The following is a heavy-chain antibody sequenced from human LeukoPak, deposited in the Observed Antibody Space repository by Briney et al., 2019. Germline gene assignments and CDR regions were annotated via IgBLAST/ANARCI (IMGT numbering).Heavy chain of an antibody. V-gene: IGHV1-2*02. D-gene: IGHD3-22*01. CDR1: GYTFTGYY. CDR3: AREAYDSRKGDAFDI. J-gene: IGHJ3*02. CDR2: INPNSGGT. Sequence: GASVKVSCKASGYTFTGYYMHWVRQAPGQGLEWMGWINPNSGGTNYAQKFQGRVTMTRDTSISTAYMELSRLRSDDTAVYYCAREAYDSRKGDAFDIWGQGTMVTVSS.